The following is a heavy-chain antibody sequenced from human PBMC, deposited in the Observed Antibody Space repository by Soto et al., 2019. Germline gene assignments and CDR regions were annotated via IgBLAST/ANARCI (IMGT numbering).Heavy chain of an antibody. V-gene: IGHV3-11*01. D-gene: IGHD6-13*01. Sequence: QVQLVESGGGLVKPGGSLRLSCAASGFTFSDYYMSWIRQAPGKGLEWVSYISSSGSTIYYADSVKGRFTISRDNAKNSLYMQMNRLRAEDTAVYYCARAPRYSSSWYPGRYYYYGMDVWGQGTTVTVSS. CDR1: GFTFSDYY. CDR2: ISSSGSTI. J-gene: IGHJ6*02. CDR3: ARAPRYSSSWYPGRYYYYGMDV.